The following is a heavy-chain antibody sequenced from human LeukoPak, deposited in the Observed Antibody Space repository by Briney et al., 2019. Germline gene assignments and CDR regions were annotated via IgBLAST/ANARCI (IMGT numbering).Heavy chain of an antibody. CDR1: GASVSNNIYY. CDR2: IYYGGSA. J-gene: IGHJ4*02. CDR3: TRIRRAGRDLTGLDDY. Sequence: PSETLSLTCTASGASVSNNIYYWNWIRQPPGKGLERIGYIYYGGSANYNPSLKSRATISLDTSKDQFSLKLTSVTAADTAVYYCTRIRRAGRDLTGLDDYWGQGTLVTVSS. D-gene: IGHD3-9*01. V-gene: IGHV4-61*01.